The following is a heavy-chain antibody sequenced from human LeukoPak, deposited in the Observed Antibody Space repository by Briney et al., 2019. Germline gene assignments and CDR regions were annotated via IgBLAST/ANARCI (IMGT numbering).Heavy chain of an antibody. D-gene: IGHD2-2*01. J-gene: IGHJ4*02. CDR1: GFGFSGYA. CDR2: ISGSGTSS. Sequence: GGSLRLSCAASGFGFSGYAMSWVRQAPGKGLEWVSSISGSGTSSYTADSVKGRFTISRDNSNNTLYLQMNSLRAEDTAVYYCARDLWGYCSSTSCSKLDYWGQGTLVTVSS. V-gene: IGHV3-23*01. CDR3: ARDLWGYCSSTSCSKLDY.